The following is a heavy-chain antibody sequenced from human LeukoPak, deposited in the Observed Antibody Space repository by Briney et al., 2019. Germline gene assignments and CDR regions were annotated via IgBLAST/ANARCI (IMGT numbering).Heavy chain of an antibody. CDR3: AREEEMATISEDY. V-gene: IGHV1-2*02. CDR2: INGNSGGT. D-gene: IGHD5-24*01. Sequence: ASVKVSCKASGYTFTGYYVHWVRQAPGQGLEWMGWINGNSGGTNYAQKFQGRVTMTRDTSISTAYMELSRLRSDDTAVYYCAREEEMATISEDYWGQGTLVTVSS. CDR1: GYTFTGYY. J-gene: IGHJ4*02.